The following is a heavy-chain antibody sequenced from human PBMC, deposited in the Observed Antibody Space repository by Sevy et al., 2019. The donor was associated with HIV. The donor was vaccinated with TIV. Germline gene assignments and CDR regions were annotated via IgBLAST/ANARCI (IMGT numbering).Heavy chain of an antibody. CDR3: AREGGSYYQTFDY. V-gene: IGHV3-21*01. Sequence: GGSLRLSCAASGFTFSSYSMNWVRQAPGKGLEWVSYISSSSSYIYYADSVKGRFTISRDNAKNSLYLQMNSLRAEDTAVYYCAREGGSYYQTFDYWGQGTLVTVSS. CDR1: GFTFSSYS. D-gene: IGHD1-26*01. J-gene: IGHJ4*02. CDR2: ISSSSSYI.